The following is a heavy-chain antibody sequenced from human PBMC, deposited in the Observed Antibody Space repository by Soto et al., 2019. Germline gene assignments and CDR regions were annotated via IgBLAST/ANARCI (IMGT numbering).Heavy chain of an antibody. CDR3: ARDGCTETTNFQYEMDV. V-gene: IGHV3-48*03. J-gene: IGHJ6*02. CDR1: GFTLSSYD. CDR2: INDGSYTV. D-gene: IGHD4-17*01. Sequence: EVQLAESGGGLVQPGGSLRLSCAASGFTLSSYDMDWVRQAPGKGLEWVSYINDGSYTVHYADSVKGRFTISRDNAKNSLYLEMDSLRAEDTAVYYCARDGCTETTNFQYEMDVWGQGTAVTVSS.